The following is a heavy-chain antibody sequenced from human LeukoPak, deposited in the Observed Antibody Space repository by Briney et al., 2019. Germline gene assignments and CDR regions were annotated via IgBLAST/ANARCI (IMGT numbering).Heavy chain of an antibody. V-gene: IGHV4-4*02. CDR2: IYHSGST. CDR3: ARKGLSPPPGPQPDTRRTAFDS. J-gene: IGHJ3*01. CDR1: GGSISSDIW. Sequence: SETLSLTCGVSGGSISSDIWWSWVRQPPGKGLEWVGEIYHSGSTNYNPSLKSRVTISVDKSKNQFSLMLTYVTAADTAVYYCARKGLSPPPGPQPDTRRTAFDSWGQGTMVTVSS. D-gene: IGHD1-1*01.